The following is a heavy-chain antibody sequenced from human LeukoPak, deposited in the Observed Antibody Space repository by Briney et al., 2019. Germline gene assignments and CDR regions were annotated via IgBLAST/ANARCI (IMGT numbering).Heavy chain of an antibody. J-gene: IGHJ5*02. CDR3: ANYNYYDTSGPS. D-gene: IGHD3-22*01. Sequence: GGSLRLSCAASGFTFSSYVMNWVRQAPGKGLEWVSGISVSGDNTYYADSVRGRFTISRDNSNNTLYLQMNSLRVEDTAVYYCANYNYYDTSGPSWGQGNLVTVSS. CDR1: GFTFSSYV. V-gene: IGHV3-23*01. CDR2: ISVSGDNT.